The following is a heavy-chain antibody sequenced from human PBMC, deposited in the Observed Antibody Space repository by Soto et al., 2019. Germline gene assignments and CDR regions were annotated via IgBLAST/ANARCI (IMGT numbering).Heavy chain of an antibody. CDR3: ARRLGYCSSTSCYTGYYFDY. Sequence: GESLKISCKGSGYSFTSYWIGWVRQMPGKGLEWMGIIYPGDSDTRYSPSFQGQVTISADKSISTAYLQWSSLKASDTAMYYCARRLGYCSSTSCYTGYYFDYWGQRTLVTVSS. CDR1: GYSFTSYW. J-gene: IGHJ4*02. D-gene: IGHD2-2*02. V-gene: IGHV5-51*01. CDR2: IYPGDSDT.